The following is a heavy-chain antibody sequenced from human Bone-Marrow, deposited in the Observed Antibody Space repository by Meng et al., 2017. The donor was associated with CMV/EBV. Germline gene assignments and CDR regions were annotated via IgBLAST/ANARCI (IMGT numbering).Heavy chain of an antibody. CDR1: GYSFTSYW. V-gene: IGHV5-51*01. Sequence: GESLKISCKGSGYSFTSYWIGWVRQMPGKGLEWMGIIYPGDSDTRYSPSFQGQVTISADKSISTAYLQWSSLKASDTAMYYCAIQSVSGYYTDWYFDLWGRGTLVTVSS. D-gene: IGHD3-3*01. J-gene: IGHJ2*01. CDR2: IYPGDSDT. CDR3: AIQSVSGYYTDWYFDL.